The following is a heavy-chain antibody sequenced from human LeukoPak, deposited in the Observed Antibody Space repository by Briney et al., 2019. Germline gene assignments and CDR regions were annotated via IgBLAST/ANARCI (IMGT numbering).Heavy chain of an antibody. CDR2: IKQDGSDE. Sequence: GGSLRLSCAASGFNISDFWMTWVRQVPGKGLEWVADIKQDGSDEYYVDSVKGRFTISRDNAKNSLYLQMNSLRAEDTAVYYCGRDSPYSARGQPTDYWGQGTLVTVSS. CDR3: GRDSPYSARGQPTDY. V-gene: IGHV3-7*01. J-gene: IGHJ4*02. D-gene: IGHD6-6*01. CDR1: GFNISDFW.